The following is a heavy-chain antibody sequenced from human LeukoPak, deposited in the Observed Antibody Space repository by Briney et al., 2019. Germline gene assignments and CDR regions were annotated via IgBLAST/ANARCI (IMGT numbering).Heavy chain of an antibody. J-gene: IGHJ5*02. V-gene: IGHV3-53*01. CDR1: GFTVSSNY. Sequence: PGGSLRLSCAASGFTVSSNYMSWVRQAPGKGLEWVSVIYSGGSTYYADSVKGRFTISRDNSKNTLYLQMNSLRAEDTAVYYCARDPTYSGSYWWFDPWGQGTLVTVSS. CDR3: ARDPTYSGSYWWFDP. CDR2: IYSGGST. D-gene: IGHD1-26*01.